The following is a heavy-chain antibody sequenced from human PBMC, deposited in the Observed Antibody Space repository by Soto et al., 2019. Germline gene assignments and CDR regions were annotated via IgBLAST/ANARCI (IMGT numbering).Heavy chain of an antibody. CDR3: AKDGAHDWSLDY. CDR1: GFTFSSYG. Sequence: QVQLVESGGGVVQPGRSLRLSCAASGFTFSSYGMHWVRQAPGKGLEWVAVISYDGSNKYYADSVKGRFTISRDNSKNTLYLQMNSLRAEDTAVYYCAKDGAHDWSLDYWGQGTLVTVSS. V-gene: IGHV3-30*18. D-gene: IGHD3-9*01. CDR2: ISYDGSNK. J-gene: IGHJ4*02.